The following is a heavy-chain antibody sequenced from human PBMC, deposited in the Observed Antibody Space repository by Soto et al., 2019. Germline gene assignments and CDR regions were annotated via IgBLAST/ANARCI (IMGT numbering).Heavy chain of an antibody. Sequence: PGGSLRLSWVVSGFTVSSTDYMSWVRQAPGKGLEWVSVIYSGGTTFYADSVKGRFTISRDNSKNTLYLQMNSLRAEDTAVYYCHGYGYWGQGTLVTVSS. CDR3: HGYGY. CDR2: IYSGGTT. D-gene: IGHD5-12*01. V-gene: IGHV3-53*01. CDR1: GFTVSSTDY. J-gene: IGHJ4*02.